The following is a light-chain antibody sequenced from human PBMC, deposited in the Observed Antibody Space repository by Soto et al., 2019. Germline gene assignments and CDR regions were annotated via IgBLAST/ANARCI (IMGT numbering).Light chain of an antibody. CDR3: QQYAGSPT. Sequence: EIVLTQSPGTLSLSPGERATLSCWASQSVASTYLGWYQQKPGQAPRLLIYGASSRATGIPDRFSSSGSGTDFTLTISRLEPEDFALYYCQQYAGSPTFGQGTRLEIK. CDR2: GAS. V-gene: IGKV3-20*01. CDR1: QSVASTY. J-gene: IGKJ5*01.